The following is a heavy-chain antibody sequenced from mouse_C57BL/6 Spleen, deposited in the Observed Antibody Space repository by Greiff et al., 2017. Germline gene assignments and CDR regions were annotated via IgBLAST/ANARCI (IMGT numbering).Heavy chain of an antibody. CDR2: ISSGSSTI. J-gene: IGHJ3*01. CDR3: ARQGNYYVFFAY. V-gene: IGHV5-17*01. D-gene: IGHD2-1*01. CDR1: GFTFSDYG. Sequence: DVKLVESGGGLVKPGGSLKLSCAASGFTFSDYGMHWVRQAPEKGLEWVAYISSGSSTIYYADTVKGRFTISRDNAKNTLFLQMTSLRSEDTAMYYCARQGNYYVFFAYWGQGTLLTVSA.